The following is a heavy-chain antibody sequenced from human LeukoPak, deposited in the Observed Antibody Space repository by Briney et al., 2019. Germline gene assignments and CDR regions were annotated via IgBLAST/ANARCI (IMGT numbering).Heavy chain of an antibody. CDR3: ARGRSQLWLRSALYYFDY. V-gene: IGHV4-34*01. D-gene: IGHD5-18*01. CDR1: GGSFSGYY. Sequence: PSETLSLTCAVYGGSFSGYYWSWIRQPPGKGLEWIGEINHSGSTNYNPSLKSRVTISVDTSKNQFSLKLSSVTAADTAVYYCARGRSQLWLRSALYYFDYWGQGTLVTVSS. CDR2: INHSGST. J-gene: IGHJ4*02.